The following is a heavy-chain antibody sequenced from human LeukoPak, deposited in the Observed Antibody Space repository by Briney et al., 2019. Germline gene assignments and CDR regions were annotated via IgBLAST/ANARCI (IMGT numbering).Heavy chain of an antibody. D-gene: IGHD4-17*01. V-gene: IGHV4-4*02. CDR1: SGSISSSNW. J-gene: IGHJ4*02. Sequence: PSETLSLTCAVSSGSISSSNWWSWVRQPPGKGLEWIGEIYHSGSTNYNPSLKSRVIISIDKSKNQFSLKLSSVTAADTAVYYCARSSRYGDYSDYWGQGTLVTVSS. CDR2: IYHSGST. CDR3: ARSSRYGDYSDY.